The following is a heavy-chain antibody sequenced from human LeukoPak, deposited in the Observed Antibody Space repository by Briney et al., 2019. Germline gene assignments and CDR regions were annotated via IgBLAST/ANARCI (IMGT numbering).Heavy chain of an antibody. CDR1: GFPFSSYW. CDR3: TRVGYIDEGIDY. D-gene: IGHD5-24*01. V-gene: IGHV3-7*04. Sequence: GGSLRLSCVASGFPFSSYWMTWVRQAPGKGLVWVANIKQDGSKKSYVDSVKGRFTISRDNAKNSLYLQMNSLRAEDTAIYYCTRVGYIDEGIDYWGQGTLVTVSS. CDR2: IKQDGSKK. J-gene: IGHJ4*02.